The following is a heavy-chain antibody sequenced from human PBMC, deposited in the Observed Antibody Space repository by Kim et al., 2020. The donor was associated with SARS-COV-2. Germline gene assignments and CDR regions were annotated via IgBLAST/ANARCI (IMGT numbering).Heavy chain of an antibody. V-gene: IGHV3-48*03. Sequence: YASSVKGRFTSSRDNAKNSLYRQMNSLRAEDTAVYYCSSLWFASTGPLGYWGQGTLVTVSS. J-gene: IGHJ4*02. D-gene: IGHD3-10*01. CDR3: SSLWFASTGPLGY.